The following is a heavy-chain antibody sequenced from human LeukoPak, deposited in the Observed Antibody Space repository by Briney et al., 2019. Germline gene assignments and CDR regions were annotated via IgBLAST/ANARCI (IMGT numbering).Heavy chain of an antibody. CDR3: ARLPPGDY. Sequence: SETLSLTCTVSGGSISSYYWSWIRQPPGKGLEWIGYIYYSGSTNYNPSLKSRVTISVDTSKNQFSLKLSSVTAADTAVYYCARLPPGDYWGQGTLVTVSS. D-gene: IGHD3-10*01. V-gene: IGHV4-59*08. J-gene: IGHJ4*02. CDR2: IYYSGST. CDR1: GGSISSYY.